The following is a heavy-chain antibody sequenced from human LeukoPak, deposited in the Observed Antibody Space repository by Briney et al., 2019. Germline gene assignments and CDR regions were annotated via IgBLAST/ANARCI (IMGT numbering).Heavy chain of an antibody. CDR1: GFTFSDYG. V-gene: IGHV3-33*06. Sequence: GGSLRLSCAASGFTFSDYGMHWVRQAPGKGLQWVAVIWYDGSKKYYADSVKGRFTISRDNSKDTLFLQMNSLKAEDTAVYYCAKGGYDNDISAYGYWGQGTLVTVSS. J-gene: IGHJ4*02. CDR3: AKGGYDNDISAYGY. CDR2: IWYDGSKK. D-gene: IGHD3-22*01.